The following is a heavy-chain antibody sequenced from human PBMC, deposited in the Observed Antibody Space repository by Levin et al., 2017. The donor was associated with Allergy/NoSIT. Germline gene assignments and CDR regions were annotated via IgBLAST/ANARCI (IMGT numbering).Heavy chain of an antibody. J-gene: IGHJ6*02. V-gene: IGHV4-39*01. CDR2: IFYTGST. Sequence: SETLSLTCTVSGGSISSNTYYWGWIRQPPGKGLEWIVSIFYTGSTYYNPSLKSRVTISVDTSKNQFSLKLSSVTAADTAVYYCARHVLRFLEWTPAWGMDVWGQGTTVTVSS. D-gene: IGHD3-3*01. CDR3: ARHVLRFLEWTPAWGMDV. CDR1: GGSISSNTYY.